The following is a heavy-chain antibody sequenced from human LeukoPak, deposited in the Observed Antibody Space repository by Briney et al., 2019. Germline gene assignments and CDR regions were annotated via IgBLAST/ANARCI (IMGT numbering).Heavy chain of an antibody. J-gene: IGHJ4*02. CDR2: ISYDGSNK. CDR3: AKDRRVAAAGTVDY. V-gene: IGHV3-30*18. D-gene: IGHD6-13*01. Sequence: GGSLRLSCAVSGFTFSNFGMHWVRQAPGKGLEWVAVISYDGSNKYYADSVKGRFTISRDNSKNTLYLQMNSLRAEDTAVYYCAKDRRVAAAGTVDYWGQGTLVTVSS. CDR1: GFTFSNFG.